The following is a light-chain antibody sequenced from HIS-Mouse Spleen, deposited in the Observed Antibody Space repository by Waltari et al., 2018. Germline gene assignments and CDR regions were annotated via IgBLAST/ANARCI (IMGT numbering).Light chain of an antibody. V-gene: IGLV3-10*01. CDR1: ALPKKY. CDR2: EDS. CDR3: YSTDSSGNHRV. Sequence: SYELTQPPSVSVSPGQTARTTCAGDALPKKYAHGYQQKSGQSPLLGIYEDSKRPSGIPERFSGASSGTMATLTISGAQVEDEADYYCYSTDSSGNHRVFGGGTKLTVL. J-gene: IGLJ2*01.